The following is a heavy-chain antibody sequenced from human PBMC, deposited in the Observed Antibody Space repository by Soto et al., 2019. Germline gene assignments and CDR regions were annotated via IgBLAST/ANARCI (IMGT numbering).Heavy chain of an antibody. V-gene: IGHV4-59*01. CDR2: INYSGST. Sequence: PSETLSLTCTVSGGSISSYHWSWIRQPPGKGLEWIGYINYSGSTNYNPSLKSRVTISVDTSKNQFSLQLSSVTAADTAVYYCARDKPSGAAAGVNWFDPWGQGTLVTVSS. CDR1: GGSISSYH. J-gene: IGHJ5*02. CDR3: ARDKPSGAAAGVNWFDP. D-gene: IGHD6-13*01.